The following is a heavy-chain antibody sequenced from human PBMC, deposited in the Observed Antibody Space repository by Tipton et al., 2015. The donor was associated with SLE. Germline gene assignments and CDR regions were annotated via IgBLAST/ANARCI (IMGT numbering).Heavy chain of an antibody. D-gene: IGHD7-27*01. V-gene: IGHV3-7*01. CDR2: IKQDGSEK. J-gene: IGHJ4*02. CDR1: GFTFSSYW. CDR3: ARAELGKVGVFDY. Sequence: SLRLSCAASGFTFSSYWMNWVRQAPGKGLEWVANIKQDGSEKYYVDSVKGRFTISRDNTKNSLYLQMNSLRAEDTAVYYCARAELGKVGVFDYWGQGTLVTVSS.